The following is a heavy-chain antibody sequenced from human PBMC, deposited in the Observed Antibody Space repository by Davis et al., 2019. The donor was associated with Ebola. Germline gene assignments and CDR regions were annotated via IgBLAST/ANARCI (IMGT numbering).Heavy chain of an antibody. V-gene: IGHV1-3*01. CDR2: INAGNGNT. Sequence: AASVKVSCKASGYTFTSYAMHWVRQAPGQRLEWMGWINAGNGNTKYSQKFQGRVTITRDTSASTAYMELSSLRSEDTAVYYCARAEGPIFGVVTDWGQGTLVTVSS. D-gene: IGHD3-3*01. CDR3: ARAEGPIFGVVTD. J-gene: IGHJ4*02. CDR1: GYTFTSYA.